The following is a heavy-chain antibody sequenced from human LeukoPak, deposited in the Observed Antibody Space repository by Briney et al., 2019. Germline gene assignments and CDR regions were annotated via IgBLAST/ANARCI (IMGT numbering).Heavy chain of an antibody. D-gene: IGHD3-22*01. Sequence: GGSLRLSCAASGFTFSSYGMHWVRQAPGKGLEWVAVISYDGSNKYYADSVKGRFTISRDNSKNTLYLQMNSLRAEDTAVYYCAKEYDSSGYYQPYFDYWGQGTLVTVSS. V-gene: IGHV3-30*18. J-gene: IGHJ4*02. CDR1: GFTFSSYG. CDR3: AKEYDSSGYYQPYFDY. CDR2: ISYDGSNK.